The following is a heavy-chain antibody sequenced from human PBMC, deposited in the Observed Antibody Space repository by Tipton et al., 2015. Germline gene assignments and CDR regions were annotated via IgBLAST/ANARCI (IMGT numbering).Heavy chain of an antibody. CDR3: ASGVDTAILDY. Sequence: SLRLSCAASGFTFSSYWMSWVRQAPGKGLEWVANIMQDGSEIYYVDSVKGRFTISRDNAKNSLYLQMNSLRAEDTAVYYCASGVDTAILDYWGQGTLVTVSS. D-gene: IGHD5-18*01. CDR2: IMQDGSEI. J-gene: IGHJ4*02. V-gene: IGHV3-7*01. CDR1: GFTFSSYW.